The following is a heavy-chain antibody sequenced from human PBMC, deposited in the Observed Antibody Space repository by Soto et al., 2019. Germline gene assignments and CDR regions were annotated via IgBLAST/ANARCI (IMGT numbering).Heavy chain of an antibody. CDR1: GGSFSTYY. CDR3: ARAWGGVPDF. CDR2: INRSGST. Sequence: QVQLQQWGAGLLKPSETLSLTCAVYGGSFSTYYWSWIRQPPGKGLEWIGDINRSGSTNYNPSLKSRVTTSVDTSTNQFSLKLSSVTAADTAVYYCARAWGGVPDFWGQGTLVTVSS. V-gene: IGHV4-34*01. D-gene: IGHD3-16*01. J-gene: IGHJ4*02.